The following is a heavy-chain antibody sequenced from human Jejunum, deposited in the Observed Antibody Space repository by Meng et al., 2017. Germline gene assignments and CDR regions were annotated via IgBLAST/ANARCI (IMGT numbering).Heavy chain of an antibody. J-gene: IGHJ4*02. CDR1: GFSLSTSGVG. D-gene: IGHD6-13*01. V-gene: IGHV2-5*02. CDR2: IYWGDET. CDR3: AHRGSVSWNYFGY. Sequence: QMLLKESGPTLVKPTQTLTLTCTISGFSLSTSGVGVGWFRQTPGKALEWLAIIYWGDETRYSPSLKSRHAISRDTAKNQVVLTMANMDPVDTATYYCAHRGSVSWNYFGYWGQGTLVTVSS.